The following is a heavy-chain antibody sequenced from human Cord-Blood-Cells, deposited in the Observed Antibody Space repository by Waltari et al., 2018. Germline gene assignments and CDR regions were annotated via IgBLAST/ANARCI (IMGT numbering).Heavy chain of an antibody. Sequence: QVQLQESGPGLVKPSETLSLTCTVSGGSISSYYWSWIRQPPGKGLEWIGYIYYSGSTNYNPSLKSRVTISVDTSKNQFSLKLSSVTAADTAMYYCARYYGDYYFDYWGQGTLVTVSS. CDR2: IYYSGST. V-gene: IGHV4-59*01. CDR1: GGSISSYY. D-gene: IGHD4-17*01. CDR3: ARYYGDYYFDY. J-gene: IGHJ4*02.